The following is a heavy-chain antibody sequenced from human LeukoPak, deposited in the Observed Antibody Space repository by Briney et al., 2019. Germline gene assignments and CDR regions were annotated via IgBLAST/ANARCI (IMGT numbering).Heavy chain of an antibody. J-gene: IGHJ4*02. CDR1: GFTFSSYS. Sequence: PGGSLRLSCAASGFTFSSYSMNWVRQAPGKGLEWVSSISSSSSYIYYADSVKGRFTISRDNAKNSLYLQMNSLRAEDTAVYYCARPVGTTVSVDYWGQGTLVTVSS. CDR2: ISSSSSYI. CDR3: ARPVGTTVSVDY. D-gene: IGHD1-26*01. V-gene: IGHV3-21*01.